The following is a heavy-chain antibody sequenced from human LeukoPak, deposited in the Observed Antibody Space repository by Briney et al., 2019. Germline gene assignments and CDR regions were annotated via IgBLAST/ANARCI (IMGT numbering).Heavy chain of an antibody. J-gene: IGHJ5*02. D-gene: IGHD3-9*01. CDR2: IYTSGST. CDR1: GGSISSYY. CDR3: ARDYDALTAYPPTQLFDP. Sequence: KPSETLSLTCTVSGGSISSYYWSWIRQPAGQGLEWIGRIYTSGSTNYNPSLKSRVTMSVDTSKNQFSLKLNSVTAADTAVYYCARDYDALTAYPPTQLFDPWGQGTLVTVSS. V-gene: IGHV4-4*07.